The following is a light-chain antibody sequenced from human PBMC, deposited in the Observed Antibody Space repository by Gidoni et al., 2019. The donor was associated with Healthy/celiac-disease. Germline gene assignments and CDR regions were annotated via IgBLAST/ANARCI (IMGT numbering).Light chain of an antibody. CDR3: EQLNSYPRT. V-gene: IGKV1-9*01. J-gene: IGKJ4*01. Sequence: DIQLTQSPSFLSASVGDRVTITCRASQGISSYLAWYQQKPGKAPKLLIYATSTLQSGVPARFSGRGSGTEFTLTRSSRQPEEFATYYCEQLNSYPRTFGGGTKVEIK. CDR2: ATS. CDR1: QGISSY.